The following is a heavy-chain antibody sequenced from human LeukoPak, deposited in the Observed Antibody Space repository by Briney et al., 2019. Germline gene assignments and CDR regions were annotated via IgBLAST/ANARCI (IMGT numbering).Heavy chain of an antibody. CDR3: ARDPTTITIFGVIHAFDI. CDR2: INHSGST. Sequence: PSETLSLTCAVYGGSFSGYYWSWIRQPPGKGLEWIGEINHSGSTYYNPSLKSRVTISVDTSKNQFSLKLSSVTAADTAVYYCARDPTTITIFGVIHAFDIWGQGTMVTVSS. J-gene: IGHJ3*02. D-gene: IGHD3-3*01. CDR1: GGSFSGYY. V-gene: IGHV4-34*09.